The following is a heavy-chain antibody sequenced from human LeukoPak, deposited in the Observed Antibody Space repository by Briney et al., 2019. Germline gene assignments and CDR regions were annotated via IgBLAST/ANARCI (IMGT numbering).Heavy chain of an antibody. D-gene: IGHD3-3*01. CDR3: ARVDPYYDFCRGYRFFDY. Sequence: ASVKVSCKSSGYTFTSYDISWVRQATGQGLEWMGWMNPNSGNTGYAQKFQGRVTMTRNTSISTAYMELSGLRSEDTAVYYCARVDPYYDFCRGYRFFDYWGQGTLVTVSS. CDR2: MNPNSGNT. J-gene: IGHJ4*02. V-gene: IGHV1-8*01. CDR1: GYTFTSYD.